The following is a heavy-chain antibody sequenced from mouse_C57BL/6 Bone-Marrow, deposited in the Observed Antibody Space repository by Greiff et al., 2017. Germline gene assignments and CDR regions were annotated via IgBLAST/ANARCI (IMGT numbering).Heavy chain of an antibody. J-gene: IGHJ4*01. Sequence: QVQLQQPGAELVRPGSSVKLSCKASGYTFTSYWMHWVKQRPIQGLEWIGNIDPSDSETHYNQKFKDKATLTVDQSSSTAYMQLSSLTSEDSAVYYCATSDYSKGYAMDYWGQGTSVTVSS. D-gene: IGHD2-5*01. CDR2: IDPSDSET. V-gene: IGHV1-52*01. CDR3: ATSDYSKGYAMDY. CDR1: GYTFTSYW.